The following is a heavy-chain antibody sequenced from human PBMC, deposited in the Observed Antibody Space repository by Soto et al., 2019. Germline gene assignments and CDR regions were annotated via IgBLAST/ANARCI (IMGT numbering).Heavy chain of an antibody. CDR2: IRASGEQT. V-gene: IGHV3-23*01. CDR1: GFTFKNFA. D-gene: IGHD2-21*01. J-gene: IGHJ4*02. CDR3: AQDRGWGVVSPSHDS. Sequence: EVQLLESGGGLVQPGGSLRVSCATSGFTFKNFAMSWVRQAPGKGLEWVAAIRASGEQTFYADSVKGRFTISRDNSKNMLFLLMNSLRDDDTALYFCAQDRGWGVVSPSHDSWGQGTLVTVSS.